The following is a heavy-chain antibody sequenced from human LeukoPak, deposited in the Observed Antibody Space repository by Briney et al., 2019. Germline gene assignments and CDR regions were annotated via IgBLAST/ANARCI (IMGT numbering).Heavy chain of an antibody. CDR1: GFTFSSYW. CDR3: ARGPSIAARYDAFDI. Sequence: PGGSLRLSCAASGFTFSSYWMHWVRQAPGKGLVWVSRINSDGSSTSHADSVKGRFTISRDNAKNTLYLQMNSLRAEDTAVYYCARGPSIAARYDAFDIWGQGTMVTVSS. V-gene: IGHV3-74*01. CDR2: INSDGSST. J-gene: IGHJ3*02. D-gene: IGHD6-6*01.